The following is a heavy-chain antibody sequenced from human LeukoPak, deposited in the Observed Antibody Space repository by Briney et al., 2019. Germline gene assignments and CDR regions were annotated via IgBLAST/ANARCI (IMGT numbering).Heavy chain of an antibody. CDR3: ARAVGTDCTTANCLLSGENYYAMDV. V-gene: IGHV3-23*01. CDR1: GFTFSSYG. Sequence: GGTLRLSCAASGFTFSSYGMSWVRQAPGKGLEWVSAISGSGGSTYYADSVKGRFTISRDNSKNTLYLQMDSLRAEDTAVYFCARAVGTDCTTANCLLSGENYYAMDVWGKGTTVTISS. D-gene: IGHD2-2*01. CDR2: ISGSGGST. J-gene: IGHJ6*04.